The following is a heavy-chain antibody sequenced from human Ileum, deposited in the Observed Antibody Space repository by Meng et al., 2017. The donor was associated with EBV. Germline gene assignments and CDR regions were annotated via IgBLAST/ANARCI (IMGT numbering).Heavy chain of an antibody. J-gene: IGHJ4*02. D-gene: IGHD6-13*01. CDR3: ARGSTPAAGAY. CDR2: MYSSGTT. Sequence: QLQLQESGPGLVKPSETLSVSCTVSGGSISSSSYYWGWIRQPPGKGLEWIGSMYSSGTTNYNPSLTSRVTISLDTSKNQFSLKLSSVTAADTAVYYCARGSTPAAGAYWGQGTLVTVSS. V-gene: IGHV4-39*07. CDR1: GGSISSSSYY.